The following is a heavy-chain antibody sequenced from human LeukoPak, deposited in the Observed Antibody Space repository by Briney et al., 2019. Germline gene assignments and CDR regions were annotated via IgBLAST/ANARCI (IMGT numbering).Heavy chain of an antibody. D-gene: IGHD6-13*01. V-gene: IGHV4-30-4*01. CDR3: ARGLAAAGPFDY. J-gene: IGHJ4*02. CDR2: IYYSGST. Sequence: SQTLSLTCTVSGGSISSGDYYWSWIRQPPGQGLEWIGYIYYSGSTYNNPSLKSRVIISVDTSKNQFSLKLSSVTAADTAVYYCARGLAAAGPFDYWGQGTLVTVSS. CDR1: GGSISSGDYY.